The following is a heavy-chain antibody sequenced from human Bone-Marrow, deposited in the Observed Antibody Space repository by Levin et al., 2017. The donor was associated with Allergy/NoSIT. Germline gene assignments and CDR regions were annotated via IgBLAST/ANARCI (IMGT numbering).Heavy chain of an antibody. D-gene: IGHD6-13*01. CDR2: INPSGGST. Sequence: ASVKVSCKASGYTFTSYYMHWVRQAPGQGLEWMGIINPSGGSTSYAQKFQGRVTMTRDTATSTVYMELSSLRSEDTAVYYCARDKRQSQQLVPSVDYDYGMDVWGQGTTVTVSS. J-gene: IGHJ6*02. CDR1: GYTFTSYY. CDR3: ARDKRQSQQLVPSVDYDYGMDV. V-gene: IGHV1-46*01.